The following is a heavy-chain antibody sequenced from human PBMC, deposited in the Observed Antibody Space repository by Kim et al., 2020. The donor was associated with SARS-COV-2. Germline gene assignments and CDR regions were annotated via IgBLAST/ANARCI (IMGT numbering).Heavy chain of an antibody. Sequence: YCADSVKGRFTISRDNSKNTLYLQMNSLRAEDTAVYYCARDGSVAGSFDYWGQGTLVTVSS. CDR3: ARDGSVAGSFDY. V-gene: IGHV3-30*01. J-gene: IGHJ4*02. D-gene: IGHD6-19*01.